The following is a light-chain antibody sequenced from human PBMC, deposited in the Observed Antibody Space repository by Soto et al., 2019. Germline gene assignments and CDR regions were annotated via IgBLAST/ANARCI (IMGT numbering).Light chain of an antibody. CDR1: QGVSSSY. V-gene: IGKV3-20*01. CDR2: GAS. CDR3: QHYRTS. Sequence: EIVLTQSPGTLSLSPGERATLSCRASQGVSSSYLAWYQQKPGQPPRLLIYGASSRATGIPDRFSGSGSGTDFTLTITRLESEVFAVYYCQHYRTSFGGGTKVEIK. J-gene: IGKJ4*01.